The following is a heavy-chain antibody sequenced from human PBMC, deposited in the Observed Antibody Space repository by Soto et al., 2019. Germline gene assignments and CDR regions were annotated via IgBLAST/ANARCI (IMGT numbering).Heavy chain of an antibody. CDR2: IYFGGST. V-gene: IGHV4-39*01. CDR3: ARPYGYGQASKWFDP. J-gene: IGHJ5*02. CDR1: GGSIRSSSNY. D-gene: IGHD5-18*01. Sequence: PSETLSLTCTVSGGSIRSSSNYWGWTRQPPGKGLEWIGSIYFGGSTYYNPSLKSRVTISLDTSRNQFSLNLNSVTAADTAVYYCARPYGYGQASKWFDPWGQGTLVTVSS.